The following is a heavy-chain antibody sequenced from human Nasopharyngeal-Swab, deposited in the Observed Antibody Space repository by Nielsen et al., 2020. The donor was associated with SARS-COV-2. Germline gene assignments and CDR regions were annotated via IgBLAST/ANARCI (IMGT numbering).Heavy chain of an antibody. J-gene: IGHJ6*02. CDR3: ARDPKYYYYGMDV. V-gene: IGHV3-21*01. CDR2: ISSSSSYI. CDR1: GFTFSSYS. Sequence: LSLTCAASGFTFSSYSMNWVRQAPGKGLEWVSSISSSSSYIYYADSVKGRFTISRDNAKNSLYLQMNSLRAEDTAVYYCARDPKYYYYGMDVWGQGTTVTVSS.